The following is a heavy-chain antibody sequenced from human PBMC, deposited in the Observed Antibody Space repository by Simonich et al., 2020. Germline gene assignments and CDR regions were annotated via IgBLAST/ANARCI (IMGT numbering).Heavy chain of an antibody. CDR3: ARDQGGRAAAATDY. V-gene: IGHV1-18*01. CDR2: SSAYNGNT. D-gene: IGHD6-13*01. CDR1: GYTFTSYG. J-gene: IGHJ4*02. Sequence: QVQLVQSGAEVKKPGASVKVSCKASGYTFTSYGISWVRPAPGHGLEGLGWSSAYNGNTNDAQKLQGRVTMTTDTSTSTAYMELRSLRSDDTAVYYCARDQGGRAAAATDYWGQGTLVTVSS.